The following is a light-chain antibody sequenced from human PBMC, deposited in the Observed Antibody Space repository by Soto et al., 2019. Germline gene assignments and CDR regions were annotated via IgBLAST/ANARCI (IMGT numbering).Light chain of an antibody. CDR3: AAWDDSLNRQV. Sequence: QRVTISCSGSSSNIGNNAVNWYQQLPGKAPKLLIYYDDLLPSWVSDRFSGSKSGTSASLAISGLQSEDEADYYCAAWDDSLNRQVFGTGTKVTVL. J-gene: IGLJ1*01. CDR2: YDD. V-gene: IGLV1-36*01. CDR1: SSNIGNNA.